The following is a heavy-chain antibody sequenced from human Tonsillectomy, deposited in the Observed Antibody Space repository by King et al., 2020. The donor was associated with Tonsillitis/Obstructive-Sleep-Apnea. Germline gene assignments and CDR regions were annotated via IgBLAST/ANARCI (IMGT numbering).Heavy chain of an antibody. D-gene: IGHD3-10*01. Sequence: QLVQSGAEVRKPGASVKVSCKASGYTFSRYALHWVRQAPGQRLEWMGWTNVGNGNSKLSQRFQGRVTITRETSATTAFMELSSLRSEDTAVYYCARASQPFDGTVYYYSYMDVWGKGTPVTVSS. V-gene: IGHV1-3*01. CDR1: GYTFSRYA. CDR3: ARASQPFDGTVYYYSYMDV. CDR2: TNVGNGNS. J-gene: IGHJ6*03.